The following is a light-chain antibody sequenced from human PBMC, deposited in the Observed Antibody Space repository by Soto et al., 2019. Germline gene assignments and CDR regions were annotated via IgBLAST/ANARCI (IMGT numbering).Light chain of an antibody. Sequence: DIQMSQSPSTLSASVGDRVTITCRASEKINKWLAWYQQKPGKAPKLLISDASSLESGVPSRFSGSGSGTEFTLTISSLQPDDFATYDCQQCNSYPWTFGQGTKVEIK. CDR2: DAS. CDR3: QQCNSYPWT. J-gene: IGKJ1*01. V-gene: IGKV1-5*01. CDR1: EKINKW.